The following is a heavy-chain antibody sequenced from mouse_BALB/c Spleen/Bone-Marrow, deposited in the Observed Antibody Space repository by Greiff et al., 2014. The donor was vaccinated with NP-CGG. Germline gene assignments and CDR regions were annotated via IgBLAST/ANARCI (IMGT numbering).Heavy chain of an antibody. CDR3: ARNTMDY. CDR1: GYTFTSYY. Sequence: QVQLKESGPELVKPGASVRISCKASGYTFTSYYIHWVKQRPGQGLEWIGRIYPGNVKTKYNEKFKGKATLTADKSSTTAYMQLSSLPSEDASVYCCARNTMDYWGQGTSVTVSS. J-gene: IGHJ4*01. CDR2: IYPGNVKT. V-gene: IGHV1S56*01.